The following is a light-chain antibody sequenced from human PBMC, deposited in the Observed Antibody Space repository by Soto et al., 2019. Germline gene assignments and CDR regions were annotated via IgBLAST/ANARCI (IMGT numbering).Light chain of an antibody. V-gene: IGLV4-69*01. CDR3: QTWGTGFQF. CDR2: LNNDGSH. J-gene: IGLJ2*01. CDR1: RGHSSYA. Sequence: QSVLTQSPSASASLGASVKLTCTLSRGHSSYAIAWHQKQPGKGPRYLMDLNNDGSHTKGDGIPDRFSGSSSGADRFLIISSLQSEDGADYYCQTWGTGFQFFGGGTQLTVL.